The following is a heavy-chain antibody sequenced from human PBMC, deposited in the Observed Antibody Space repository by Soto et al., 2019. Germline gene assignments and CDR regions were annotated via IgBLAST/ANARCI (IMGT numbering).Heavy chain of an antibody. CDR3: AKGIQWLNAFDI. J-gene: IGHJ3*02. CDR2: ISGSGGST. V-gene: IGHV3-23*01. Sequence: EVQLLESGGGLVQPGGSLRLSCAASGFTFSSYAMNWVRQAPGKGLDWVSGISGSGGSTYYADSAKGRFTISRDNSKNTLYLQMNSLRAEDTAVYYCAKGIQWLNAFDIWGQGTMVTVSS. CDR1: GFTFSSYA. D-gene: IGHD6-19*01.